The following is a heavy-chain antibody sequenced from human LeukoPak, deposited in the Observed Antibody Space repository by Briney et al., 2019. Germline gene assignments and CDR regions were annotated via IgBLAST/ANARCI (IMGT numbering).Heavy chain of an antibody. CDR2: MNPNSGNT. J-gene: IGHJ5*02. Sequence: ASVKVSCKASGYTFTSYDINWVRQAPGQGLEWMGWMNPNSGNTGYAQKFQGGVTMTRNTSISTAYMELSSLRSEDTAVYYCASSSKYYDFWSGYSGGMDWFDPWGQGTLVTVSS. CDR1: GYTFTSYD. CDR3: ASSSKYYDFWSGYSGGMDWFDP. D-gene: IGHD3-3*01. V-gene: IGHV1-8*01.